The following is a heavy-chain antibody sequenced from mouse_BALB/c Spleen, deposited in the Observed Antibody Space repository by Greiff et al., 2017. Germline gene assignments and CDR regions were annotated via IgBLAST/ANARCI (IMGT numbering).Heavy chain of an antibody. J-gene: IGHJ4*01. CDR2: MYPGDGDT. V-gene: IGHV1-80*01. CDR3: AREYCGKSAFMDY. Sequence: QVQLQQSGAELVRPGSSVKISCKASGYAFSSYWMNWVKQRPGQGLEWIGQMYPGDGDTNYNGKFKGKATLTADKSSSTAYMQLSSLTSEDSAVYFCAREYCGKSAFMDYWGQGTSVTVSS. D-gene: IGHD2-1*01. CDR1: GYAFSSYW.